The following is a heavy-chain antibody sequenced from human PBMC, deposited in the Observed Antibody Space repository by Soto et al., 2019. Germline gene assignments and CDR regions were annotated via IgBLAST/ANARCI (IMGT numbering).Heavy chain of an antibody. CDR1: GFTFSSYE. CDR3: ASLLGYCSSTSCSYYYYGMDV. V-gene: IGHV3-48*03. Sequence: GGSLRLSCAASGFTFSSYEMNWVRQAPGKGLEWVSYISSSGSTIYYADSVKGRFTISRDNAKNSLYLQMNSLRAEDTAVYYCASLLGYCSSTSCSYYYYGMDVWGQGTTVTVSS. D-gene: IGHD2-2*01. CDR2: ISSSGSTI. J-gene: IGHJ6*02.